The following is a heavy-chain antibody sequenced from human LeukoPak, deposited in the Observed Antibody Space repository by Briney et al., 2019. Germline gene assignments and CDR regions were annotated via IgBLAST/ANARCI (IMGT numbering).Heavy chain of an antibody. CDR1: GYTFTGYY. CDR3: ARDGEGRTNFDY. Sequence: ASVKVSCKASGYTFTGYYIHWVRQAPGQGLEWMTWMHPNSGDTNYAQKFQGRVTMTWDMSISTAYMELSRLRSDDTAVYYCARDGEGRTNFDYWGQGTLITVSS. J-gene: IGHJ4*02. D-gene: IGHD1-14*01. CDR2: MHPNSGDT. V-gene: IGHV1-2*02.